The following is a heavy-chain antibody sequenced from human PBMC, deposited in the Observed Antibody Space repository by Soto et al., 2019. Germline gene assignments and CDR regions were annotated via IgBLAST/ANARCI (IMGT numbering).Heavy chain of an antibody. J-gene: IGHJ4*02. CDR2: VYYTGTT. Sequence: SETLSLTCTVSGGSISSYFYIWVRQPPGKGLEWIWSVYYTGTTDYNPSLKSRVTMTRDTSISTAYMELSRLRSDDTTAYYCARVRSGWYSDYWGQGTLVTVSS. CDR3: ARVRSGWYSDY. V-gene: IGHV4-59*01. D-gene: IGHD6-19*01. CDR1: GGSISSYF.